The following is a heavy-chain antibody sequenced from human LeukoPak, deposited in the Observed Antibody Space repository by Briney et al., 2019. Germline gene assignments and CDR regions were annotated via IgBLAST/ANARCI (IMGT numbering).Heavy chain of an antibody. V-gene: IGHV3-7*01. D-gene: IGHD3-9*01. CDR1: GFTFSSYA. J-gene: IGHJ4*02. Sequence: GGSLRLSCAASGFTFSSYAMSWVRQAPGKGLEWVANIKQDGSEKYYVDSVKGRFTISRDNAKNSLYLQMNSLRAEDTAVYYCARVLRYFDWLVYFDYWGQGTLVTVSS. CDR2: IKQDGSEK. CDR3: ARVLRYFDWLVYFDY.